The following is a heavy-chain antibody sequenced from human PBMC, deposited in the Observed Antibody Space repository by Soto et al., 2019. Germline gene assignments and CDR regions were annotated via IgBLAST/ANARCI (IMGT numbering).Heavy chain of an antibody. CDR2: IVVGHGNT. Sequence: SVEVVCRAPGFTYSNSAVQWVRQAGGQRPEWIGWIVVGHGNTNYAQKFQERVTITRDMSTSTAYMELNSLRSEDTAVYYCAAAERTFGGVIVPDCWGQGSLVTVSS. CDR1: GFTYSNSA. D-gene: IGHD3-16*02. CDR3: AAAERTFGGVIVPDC. V-gene: IGHV1-58*01. J-gene: IGHJ4*02.